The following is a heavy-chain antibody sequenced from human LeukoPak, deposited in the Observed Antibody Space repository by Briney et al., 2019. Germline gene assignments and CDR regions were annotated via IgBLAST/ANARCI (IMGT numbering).Heavy chain of an antibody. CDR2: IHYSGST. CDR3: ARHLDRDSGGDAFDF. V-gene: IGHV4-59*08. J-gene: IGHJ3*01. CDR1: GVPISSYY. Sequence: SETLSLTCTLSGVPISSYYWSWVRQPPGKGLEWIGYIHYSGSTRNYPSLESRVTISVDTSKNQFSLKLTSVTAADTAMYYCARHLDRDSGGDAFDFWGQGTMVTVSS. D-gene: IGHD2-2*03.